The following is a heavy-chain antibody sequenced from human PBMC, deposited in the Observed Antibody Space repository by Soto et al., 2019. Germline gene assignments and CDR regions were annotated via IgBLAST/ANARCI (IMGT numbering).Heavy chain of an antibody. V-gene: IGHV4-39*01. Sequence: QLQLQESGPGLVKPSETLSLTCTVSGGSISSSSYYWGWIRQPPGKGLEWIGSIYYSGSTYYNPSLKSRVTISVDTSKNQFSLKLSSVTAADTAVYYCARHRGWAAATPLGDWGQGTLVTVSS. J-gene: IGHJ4*02. CDR1: GGSISSSSYY. CDR3: ARHRGWAAATPLGD. D-gene: IGHD2-15*01. CDR2: IYYSGST.